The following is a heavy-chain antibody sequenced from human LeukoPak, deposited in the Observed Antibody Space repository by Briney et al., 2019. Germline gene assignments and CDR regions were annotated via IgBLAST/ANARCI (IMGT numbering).Heavy chain of an antibody. CDR1: GGSISSGGYY. J-gene: IGHJ4*02. CDR3: ARLTSGNYWGFFDY. V-gene: IGHV4-30-2*01. D-gene: IGHD1-26*01. CDR2: IYHSGST. Sequence: SETLSLTCTVSGGSISSGGYYWSWIRQPPGKGLEWIGYIYHSGSTYYNPSLKSRVTISVDTSKNLFSLKLSSVTAADTAFYYCARLTSGNYWGFFDYWGQGTLVTVSS.